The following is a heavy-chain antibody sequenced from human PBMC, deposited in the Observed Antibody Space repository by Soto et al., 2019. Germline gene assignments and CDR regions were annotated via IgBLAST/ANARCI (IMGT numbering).Heavy chain of an antibody. Sequence: EVQLLESGGGLVQPGGSLRLSCTASGFTFSRHAMNWVRQAPGKGLEWVSGLSDSGGSIYYADAVTGRCTISRDNSMNTLYLQMNTLRAGDTAIYYCAKVSSSWYAGFFDLWGQGTLVTVSS. D-gene: IGHD6-13*01. V-gene: IGHV3-23*01. CDR2: LSDSGGSI. J-gene: IGHJ4*02. CDR1: GFTFSRHA. CDR3: AKVSSSWYAGFFDL.